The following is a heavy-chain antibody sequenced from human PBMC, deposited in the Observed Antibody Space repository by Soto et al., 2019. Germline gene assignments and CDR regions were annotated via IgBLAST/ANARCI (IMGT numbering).Heavy chain of an antibody. D-gene: IGHD3-10*01. V-gene: IGHV3-72*01. J-gene: IGHJ4*02. CDR1: GFTFSDHY. Sequence: EVQLVESGGDLVQPGGSLRLSCVASGFTFSDHYMDWVRQAPGKGLEWVGRSRNKAASYTTEYAASVKGRFTISRDDSENSLHLQMNSLKIEDPAVYYWRRGHYGSGRAGDYWGQGTLVTVSS. CDR2: SRNKAASYTT. CDR3: RRGHYGSGRAGDY.